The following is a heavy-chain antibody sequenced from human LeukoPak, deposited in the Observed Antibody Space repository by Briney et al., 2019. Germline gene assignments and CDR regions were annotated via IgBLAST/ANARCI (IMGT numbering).Heavy chain of an antibody. CDR1: GGSISSSSYY. V-gene: IGHV4-61*01. CDR3: AREDYDSSGYYYFDY. CDR2: IYYSGST. Sequence: SETLSLTCTVSGGSISSSSYYWSWIRQPPGKGLEWIGYIYYSGSTNYNPSLKSRVTISVDTSKNQFSLKLSSVTAADTAVYYCAREDYDSSGYYYFDYWGQGTLVTVSS. J-gene: IGHJ4*02. D-gene: IGHD3-22*01.